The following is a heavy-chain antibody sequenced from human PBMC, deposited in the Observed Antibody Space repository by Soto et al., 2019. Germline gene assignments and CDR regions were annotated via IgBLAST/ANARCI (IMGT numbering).Heavy chain of an antibody. CDR1: GGSFGGYY. CDR3: ARKILLMVYAPSRGWFDP. Sequence: PSEPLSLTCAVYGGSFGGYYCGWIGHRPGKGLEWIGEINHSGSTNYNPSLKSRVTISVDTSKYQFSLTLSSVAAADTAVYYCARKILLMVYAPSRGWFDPWGQGTLVT. CDR2: INHSGST. J-gene: IGHJ5*02. D-gene: IGHD2-8*01. V-gene: IGHV4-34*01.